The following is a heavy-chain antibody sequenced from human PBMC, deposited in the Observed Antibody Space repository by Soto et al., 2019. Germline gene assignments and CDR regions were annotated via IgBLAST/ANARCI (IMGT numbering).Heavy chain of an antibody. CDR1: GASTSAYY. J-gene: IGHJ6*02. CDR2: TYYTGKT. CDR3: AARSGRNYFGMAI. Sequence: QVQLQESGPRLVKPSETLSLTCTVSGASTSAYYWNWIRQAPGKGPEWIGYTYYTGKTNYSPSLTGPVTISADRSKTQFSLQLTSVTAADSPMYYCAARSGRNYFGMAIWGQGTTVTVSS. D-gene: IGHD3-10*01. V-gene: IGHV4-59*12.